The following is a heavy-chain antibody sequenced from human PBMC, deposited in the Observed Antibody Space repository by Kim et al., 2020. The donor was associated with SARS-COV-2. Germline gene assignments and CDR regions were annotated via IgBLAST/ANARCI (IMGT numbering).Heavy chain of an antibody. J-gene: IGHJ5*02. Sequence: GGSLRLSCAASGFTFSSYAMSWVRQAPGKWLEWVSAISGSGGSTYYADSVKGRFTISRDNSKNTLYLQMNSLRAEDTAVYYCAKGDEYSSSWQYNWFDPWGQGTLVTVSS. CDR1: GFTFSSYA. CDR2: ISGSGGST. V-gene: IGHV3-23*01. D-gene: IGHD6-13*01. CDR3: AKGDEYSSSWQYNWFDP.